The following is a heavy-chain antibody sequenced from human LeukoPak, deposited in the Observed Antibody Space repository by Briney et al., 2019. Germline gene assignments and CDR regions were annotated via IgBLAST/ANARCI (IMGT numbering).Heavy chain of an antibody. D-gene: IGHD2-15*01. Sequence: GGSLRLSCAASGFTFSSHDMNWVRQAPGKGLEWVSSITTATSSYIYYADSVKGRFTISRDDAKNSLYLQMDSLRAEDTAVYYCARDYGGPHYFDYWGQGALVTVSS. V-gene: IGHV3-21*01. CDR3: ARDYGGPHYFDY. CDR1: GFTFSSHD. CDR2: ITTATSSYI. J-gene: IGHJ4*02.